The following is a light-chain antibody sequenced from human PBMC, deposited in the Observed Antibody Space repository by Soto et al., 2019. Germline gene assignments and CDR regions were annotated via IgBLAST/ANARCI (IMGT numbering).Light chain of an antibody. CDR1: RSDVGAFNY. CDR3: SSYAVSNSLL. V-gene: IGLV2-8*01. J-gene: IGLJ2*01. Sequence: QSVLTQPPSGSGSLGQSVTISCTGTRSDVGAFNYVSWYQQNPGKAPKLLIYEVFKRPSGVPDRFSGSKSGNTASLTVSGLQAEDEADYYCSSYAVSNSLLFGGGIKLTVL. CDR2: EVF.